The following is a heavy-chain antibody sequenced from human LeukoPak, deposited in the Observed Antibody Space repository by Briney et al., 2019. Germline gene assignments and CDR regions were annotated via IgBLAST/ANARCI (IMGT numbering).Heavy chain of an antibody. Sequence: GGSQRLSCAAFGFTVSSYYMSWVRQAPGKGLEWVSVMRSAGTTSYADCVKGRFTISRDSSKNMLYPQMTSLRAEDTAMYYCARESWKGSTTDGFDIWGQGTMVTVSS. D-gene: IGHD5/OR15-5a*01. CDR1: GFTVSSYY. J-gene: IGHJ3*02. CDR3: ARESWKGSTTDGFDI. V-gene: IGHV3-53*01. CDR2: MRSAGTT.